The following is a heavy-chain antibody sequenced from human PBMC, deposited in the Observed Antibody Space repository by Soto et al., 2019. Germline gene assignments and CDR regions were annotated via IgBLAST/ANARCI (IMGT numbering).Heavy chain of an antibody. CDR2: IYYSGST. D-gene: IGHD3-9*01. J-gene: IGHJ4*02. V-gene: IGHV4-31*03. CDR1: GGSISSGGYY. Sequence: SETLSLTCTVSGGSISSGGYYWSWIRQHPGKGLEWIGYIYYSGSTYYNPSLKSRVTISVDTSKNQFSLKLSSVTAADTAVYYCARGVPSEYYDILTSFDYWGQGTLVTVSS. CDR3: ARGVPSEYYDILTSFDY.